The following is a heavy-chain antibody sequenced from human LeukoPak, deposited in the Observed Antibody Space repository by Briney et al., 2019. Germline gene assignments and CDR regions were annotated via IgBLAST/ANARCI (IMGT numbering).Heavy chain of an antibody. V-gene: IGHV3-23*01. CDR2: ISGSGVST. J-gene: IGHJ6*02. D-gene: IGHD4-23*01. Sequence: TGGSLRLSCAASGFTFSNYAMAWVRRAPGKGLEWVSLISGSGVSTYYADSVKGRFTYSRDNSKNTLYLQMNSLRAEDTAVYYCAKDHPSGGNTRSGYFYYGMDVWGQGTTVTVSS. CDR3: AKDHPSGGNTRSGYFYYGMDV. CDR1: GFTFSNYA.